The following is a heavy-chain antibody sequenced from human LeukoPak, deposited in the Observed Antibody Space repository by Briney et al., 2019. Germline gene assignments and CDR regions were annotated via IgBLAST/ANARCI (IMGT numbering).Heavy chain of an antibody. J-gene: IGHJ3*02. CDR1: GYTFTGYY. Sequence: AASVTVSCKASGYTFTGYYIHWVRQAPGQGLEWMGWINPHSGGTNYAQKFQGRVTITRDMSTSTVYMELSSLRSEDTAVYYCASGAAAGIDAFDIWGQGTMVTVSS. V-gene: IGHV1-2*02. CDR3: ASGAAAGIDAFDI. D-gene: IGHD6-13*01. CDR2: INPHSGGT.